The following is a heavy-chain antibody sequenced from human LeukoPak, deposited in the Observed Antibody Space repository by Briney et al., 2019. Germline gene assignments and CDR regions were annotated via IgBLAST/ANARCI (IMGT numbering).Heavy chain of an antibody. CDR1: GFTFTNYN. V-gene: IGHV3-48*02. Sequence: GGSLRLSCAASGFTFTNYNMNWVRQTPGKGLEWVSHISSGSSTIYYTDSVKGRFTISRDNAKNSLYLQMNSLRDEDTAVYYCARARASGRSGFDYWGQGTLVTVSS. D-gene: IGHD2-15*01. J-gene: IGHJ4*02. CDR3: ARARASGRSGFDY. CDR2: ISSGSSTI.